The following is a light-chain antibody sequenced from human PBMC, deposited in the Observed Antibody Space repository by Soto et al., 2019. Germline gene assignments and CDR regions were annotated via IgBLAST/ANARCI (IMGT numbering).Light chain of an antibody. J-gene: IGKJ5*01. CDR2: AAS. CDR1: QGFTNY. CDR3: QKYNTAPYT. Sequence: DNQMTQSPSSLSAKVGDTVTLTCRASQGFTNYLAWYQQKPGKAPKLLIYAASTLQSGVPPRFSGSGSGTHFTLTISSLQPEDAATYYCQKYNTAPYTFGQGTRLEIK. V-gene: IGKV1-27*01.